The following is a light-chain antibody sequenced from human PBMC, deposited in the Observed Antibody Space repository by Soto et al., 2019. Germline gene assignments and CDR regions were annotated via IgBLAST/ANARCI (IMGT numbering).Light chain of an antibody. CDR1: QGINRF. CDR3: QQLNSYPYT. Sequence: DIQLTQSPSFLSASVEDRVNITCRASQGINRFLAWYQQRPGKAPKLLIYDASTLQSGVPSSFSGSGSGTEFTLTISSLKPDDFATYYCQQLNSYPYTFGQGTMLEIK. CDR2: DAS. V-gene: IGKV1-9*01. J-gene: IGKJ2*01.